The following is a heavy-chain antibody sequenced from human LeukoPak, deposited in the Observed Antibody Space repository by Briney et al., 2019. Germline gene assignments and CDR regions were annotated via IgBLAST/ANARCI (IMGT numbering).Heavy chain of an antibody. CDR2: INHSGST. Sequence: SETLSLTCAVYGGSFSGYYWSWIRQPPGKGLEWIGEINHSGSTNCNPSLKSRVTISVDTSKNQFSLKLSSVTAADTAVYYCARPQVGGAANWFDPWGQGTLVTVSS. D-gene: IGHD3-3*01. CDR1: GGSFSGYY. CDR3: ARPQVGGAANWFDP. J-gene: IGHJ5*02. V-gene: IGHV4-34*01.